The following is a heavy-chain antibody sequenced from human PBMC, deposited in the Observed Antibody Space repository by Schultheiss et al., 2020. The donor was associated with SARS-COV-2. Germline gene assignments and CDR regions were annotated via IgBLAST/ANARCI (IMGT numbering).Heavy chain of an antibody. CDR3: ARGNWNGDAFDI. Sequence: SQTLSLTCTVSGGSISSYYWSWIRQPAGKGLEWIGRIYTSGSTNYNPSLKSRVTMSVDTSKNQFSLKLSSVTAADTAVYYCARGNWNGDAFDIWGQGTMVTVSS. D-gene: IGHD1-1*01. CDR2: IYTSGST. V-gene: IGHV4-4*07. J-gene: IGHJ3*02. CDR1: GGSISSYY.